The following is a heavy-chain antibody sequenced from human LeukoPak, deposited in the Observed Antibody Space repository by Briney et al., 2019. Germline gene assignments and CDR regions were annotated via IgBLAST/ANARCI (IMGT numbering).Heavy chain of an antibody. D-gene: IGHD2-15*01. CDR2: IYYSGST. Sequence: SETLSLTCTVSGGSISSYYWSWIRQPPGKGLEWIGYIYYSGSTNYNPSLKSRVTISVDTSKNQFSLKLSSVTGADTAVYYCARNHADTGYCSGGTCQGAFNIWGQGTMVTVSS. V-gene: IGHV4-59*12. J-gene: IGHJ3*02. CDR1: GGSISSYY. CDR3: ARNHADTGYCSGGTCQGAFNI.